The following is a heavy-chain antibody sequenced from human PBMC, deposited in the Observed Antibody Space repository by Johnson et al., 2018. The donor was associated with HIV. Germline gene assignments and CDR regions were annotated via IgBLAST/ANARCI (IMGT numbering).Heavy chain of an antibody. CDR3: ARGGGGSCWYGGAFDI. CDR2: ISGSGGST. CDR1: GFTFSSYA. Sequence: VQLVESGGGLVQPGGSLRLSCVASGFTFSSYAMTWVRQAPGQGLEWVSSISGSGGSTFYADSVKGRFTISRDNSKNTLYLKRNTLRAEETAVYYWARGGGGSCWYGGAFDIWGQGTMVTVSS. V-gene: IGHV3-23*04. D-gene: IGHD6-19*01. J-gene: IGHJ3*02.